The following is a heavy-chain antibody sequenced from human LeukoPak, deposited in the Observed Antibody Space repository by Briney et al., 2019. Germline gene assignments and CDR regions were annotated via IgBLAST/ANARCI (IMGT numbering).Heavy chain of an antibody. CDR3: ARGSASSVDYDFWSGYGNWFDP. D-gene: IGHD3-3*01. J-gene: IGHJ5*02. CDR1: GGSMSSYY. CDR2: IYYTGST. V-gene: IGHV4-59*01. Sequence: SETLSLTCTVSGGSMSSYYWSWIRQPPGKGLEWIGYIYYTGSTSNNPSLKSRVTISLDTSKNQFSLKLSSVTAADTALYYCARGSASSVDYDFWSGYGNWFDPWGQGTLVTVSS.